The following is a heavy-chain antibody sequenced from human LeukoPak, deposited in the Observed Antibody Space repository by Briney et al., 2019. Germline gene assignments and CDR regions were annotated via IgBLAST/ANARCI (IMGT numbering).Heavy chain of an antibody. CDR3: ARDHEGCSSTSCRGDFDY. CDR1: VFPFLSYS. CDR2: LSSRSSTI. J-gene: IGHJ4*02. D-gene: IGHD2-2*01. V-gene: IGHV3-48*02. Sequence: GVSLRLSCAVSVFPFLSYSMHWVRQASGRGLEWVSYLSSRSSTIDDAKSVKGRFTISRDNAKNSLYLQMNSLRDEDTAVYYCARDHEGCSSTSCRGDFDYWGQGTLVTVSS.